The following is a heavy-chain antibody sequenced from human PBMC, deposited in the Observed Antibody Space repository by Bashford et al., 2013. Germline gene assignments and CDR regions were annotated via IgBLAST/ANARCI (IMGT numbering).Heavy chain of an antibody. D-gene: IGHD6-19*01. CDR3: ARFLYSSGWYLRPFDY. V-gene: IGHV4-34*01. Sequence: GSLRLSCAASGFSFSTYWMHWFRQVPGKGLEWIGEVSHGGSTNYSPSLKSRGTISIDTFSLKMRSVTAADTAVYYCARFLYSSGWYLRPFDYWGQGTLVTVSS. CDR1: GFSFSTYW. CDR2: VSHGGST. J-gene: IGHJ4*02.